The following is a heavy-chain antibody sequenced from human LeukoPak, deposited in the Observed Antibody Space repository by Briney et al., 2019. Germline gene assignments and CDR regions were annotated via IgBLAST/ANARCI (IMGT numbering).Heavy chain of an antibody. J-gene: IGHJ3*01. V-gene: IGHV4-34*08. Sequence: GSLRLSCAASGFTFKNYDMSWVRQAPGKGLEWIGEINHSGSTNYNPSLKSRVTISLDTSKNQFSLKLSSVTAADTAVYYCGGGIAVAGLVWGQGTMVTVSP. D-gene: IGHD6-19*01. CDR1: GFTFKNYD. CDR3: GGGIAVAGLV. CDR2: INHSGST.